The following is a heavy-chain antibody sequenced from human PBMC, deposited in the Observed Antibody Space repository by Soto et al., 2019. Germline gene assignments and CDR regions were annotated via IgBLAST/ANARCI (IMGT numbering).Heavy chain of an antibody. J-gene: IGHJ4*02. CDR1: GFTFSSYS. CDR2: ISSSSSTI. Sequence: SCAASGFTFSSYSMNWVRQAPGKGLEWVSYISSSSSTIYYADSVKGRFTISRDNAKNSLYLQMNSLRDEDTAVYYCARDDYYDTSGYLALFDYWGQGTLVTVSS. CDR3: ARDDYYDTSGYLALFDY. V-gene: IGHV3-48*02. D-gene: IGHD3-22*01.